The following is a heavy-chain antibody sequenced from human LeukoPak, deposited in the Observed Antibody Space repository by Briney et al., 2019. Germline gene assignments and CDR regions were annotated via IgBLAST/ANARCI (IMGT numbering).Heavy chain of an antibody. J-gene: IGHJ4*02. V-gene: IGHV3-23*01. CDR3: AKSFGKQLVRGGYFDY. D-gene: IGHD6-13*01. CDR1: GFTFSSFA. Sequence: GGSLRLSCAASGFTFSSFAMTWVRQAPGKGLEWVSGISGSGDNTYYADSVKGRFTISRDNSKNTLYLLMNSLRAEDTAVYYCAKSFGKQLVRGGYFDYWGQGTLVTVSS. CDR2: ISGSGDNT.